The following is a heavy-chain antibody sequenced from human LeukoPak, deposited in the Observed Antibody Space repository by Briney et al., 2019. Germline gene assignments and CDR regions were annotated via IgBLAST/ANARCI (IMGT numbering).Heavy chain of an antibody. D-gene: IGHD4-17*01. V-gene: IGHV4-39*02. Sequence: PSQTLSLTRTVSGGSISSGGYYWGWIRQPPGKGLEWIGSIYYSGSTYYNPSLKSRVTIYVDTSKNQFSLKLSSVTAGDTAVYYCARDHGDYYYGMDVWGQGTTVTVSS. J-gene: IGHJ6*02. CDR2: IYYSGST. CDR3: ARDHGDYYYGMDV. CDR1: GGSISSGGYY.